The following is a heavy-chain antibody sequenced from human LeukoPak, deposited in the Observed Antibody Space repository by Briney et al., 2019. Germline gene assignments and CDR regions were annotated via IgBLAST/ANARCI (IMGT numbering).Heavy chain of an antibody. D-gene: IGHD6-19*01. J-gene: IGHJ6*03. CDR3: ARLFNIPGGWYAPYYYYYMDV. Sequence: PSETLSLTCAVYGGSFSGYYWSWIRQPPGKGLEWIGEINHSGSTNYNPSLKSRVTISVDTSKNQFSLKLSSVTAADTAVYYCARLFNIPGGWYAPYYYYYMDVWGKGTTVTVSS. CDR2: INHSGST. V-gene: IGHV4-34*01. CDR1: GGSFSGYY.